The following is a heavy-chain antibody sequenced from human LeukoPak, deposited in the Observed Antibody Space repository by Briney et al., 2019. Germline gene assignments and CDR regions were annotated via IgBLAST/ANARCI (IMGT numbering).Heavy chain of an antibody. V-gene: IGHV3-23*01. J-gene: IGHJ4*02. CDR3: VKDRSGTHGY. CDR2: ISGNGGNT. CDR1: GFTFSNYA. Sequence: GGSLRLSCAASGFTFSNYAMTWVRQAPGRGLEWVSAISGNGGNTYYADSVKGRFAISRDNTRNTVSLQMNSLRAEDTAVYYCVKDRSGTHGYWGQGTLVTVSS.